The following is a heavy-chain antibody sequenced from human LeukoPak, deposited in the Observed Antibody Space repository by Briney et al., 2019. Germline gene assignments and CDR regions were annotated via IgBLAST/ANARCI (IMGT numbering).Heavy chain of an antibody. V-gene: IGHV3-7*01. CDR3: AREKGSSFWGYYYYYMDV. J-gene: IGHJ6*03. Sequence: GGSLRLSCAASGFTFSSYWMSWVRQAPGKGLEWVANIKKDGSEKYYVDSVKGRFAISRDNAKNSLYLQMNSLRAEDTAVYYCAREKGSSFWGYYYYYMDVWGKGTTVTISS. CDR1: GFTFSSYW. CDR2: IKKDGSEK. D-gene: IGHD6-13*01.